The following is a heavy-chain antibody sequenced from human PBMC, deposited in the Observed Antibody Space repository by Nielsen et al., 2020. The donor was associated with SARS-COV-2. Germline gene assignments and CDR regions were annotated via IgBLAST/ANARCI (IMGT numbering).Heavy chain of an antibody. CDR1: GFTFSSYA. J-gene: IGHJ4*02. D-gene: IGHD6-19*01. Sequence: GGSLRLSCAASGFTFSSYAMHWVRQATGKGLEWVSAIGTAGDTYYPGSVKGRFTISRENAKNSLYLQMNSLRAGDTAVYYCARGFSSGLFYYFDYWGQGTLVTVSS. CDR3: ARGFSSGLFYYFDY. CDR2: IGTAGDT. V-gene: IGHV3-13*04.